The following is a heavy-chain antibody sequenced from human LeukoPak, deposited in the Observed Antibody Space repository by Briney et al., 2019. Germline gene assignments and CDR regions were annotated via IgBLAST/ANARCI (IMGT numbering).Heavy chain of an antibody. CDR3: TTDYGDYSYYYGMDV. Sequence: GGSLRLSCAASKFTFSNARMSWVRQAPGKGLEWVGRIKSKTDGGTTDYAAPVKGRFTISRDDSKNTLYLQMNSLKTEDTAVYYCTTDYGDYSYYYGMDVWGQGTTVTVSS. V-gene: IGHV3-15*01. CDR2: IKSKTDGGTT. CDR1: KFTFSNAR. J-gene: IGHJ6*02. D-gene: IGHD4-17*01.